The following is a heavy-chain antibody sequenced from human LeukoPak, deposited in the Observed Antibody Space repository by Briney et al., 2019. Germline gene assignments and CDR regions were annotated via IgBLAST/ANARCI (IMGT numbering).Heavy chain of an antibody. CDR2: ISSSSSYI. CDR3: AKSPRAHLTYDSDY. D-gene: IGHD3-22*01. Sequence: GGSLRLSCAASGFTFSSYSMNWVRQAPGKGLEWVSSISSSSSYIYYADSVKGRFTISRDNAKNSLYLQMNSLRAEDTAVYYCAKSPRAHLTYDSDYWGQGTLVTVSS. CDR1: GFTFSSYS. V-gene: IGHV3-21*04. J-gene: IGHJ4*02.